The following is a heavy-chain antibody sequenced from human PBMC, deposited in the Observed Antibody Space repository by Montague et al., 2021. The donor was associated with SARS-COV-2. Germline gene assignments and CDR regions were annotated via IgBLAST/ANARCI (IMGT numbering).Heavy chain of an antibody. D-gene: IGHD5-18*01. CDR3: ARAPDVDTAMVIYYYGMDV. J-gene: IGHJ6*02. CDR2: IYTSGST. CDR1: GGSISSGSYY. Sequence: TLSLTCTVSGGSISSGSYYWSWIRQPAGKGLEWIGRIYTSGSTNYNPSLKSRVTISVDTSKNQFSLKLSTVTAADTAVYYCARAPDVDTAMVIYYYGMDVWGQGTRSPSP. V-gene: IGHV4-61*02.